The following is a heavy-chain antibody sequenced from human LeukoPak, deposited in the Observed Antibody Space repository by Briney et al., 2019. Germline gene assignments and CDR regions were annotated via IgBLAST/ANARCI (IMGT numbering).Heavy chain of an antibody. J-gene: IGHJ4*02. V-gene: IGHV4-34*01. D-gene: IGHD5-18*01. CDR2: INHSGST. Sequence: SETLSLTCAVYGGSFSGYYWSWIRQPPGKGLEWIGEINHSGSTNYNPSLKSRVTISVDTSKNQFSLKLSSVTAADTAVYYCARDKIHGGYSYGQLCYWGQGTLVTVSS. CDR1: GGSFSGYY. CDR3: ARDKIHGGYSYGQLCY.